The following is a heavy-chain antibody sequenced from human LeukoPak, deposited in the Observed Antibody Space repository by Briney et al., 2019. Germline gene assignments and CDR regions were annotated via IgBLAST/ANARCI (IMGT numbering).Heavy chain of an antibody. J-gene: IGHJ4*02. D-gene: IGHD4-17*01. CDR3: ARDRSGDYYFDY. Sequence: GGSLRLSCAASGFTYSNYAVNWVRQAPGKGLGWVSTIRVNGDSTFYADSVKGRFTISRDNSKNTLYLQMNSLRVEDTAVYYCARDRSGDYYFDYWGQGTLVTVSS. V-gene: IGHV3-23*01. CDR1: GFTYSNYA. CDR2: IRVNGDST.